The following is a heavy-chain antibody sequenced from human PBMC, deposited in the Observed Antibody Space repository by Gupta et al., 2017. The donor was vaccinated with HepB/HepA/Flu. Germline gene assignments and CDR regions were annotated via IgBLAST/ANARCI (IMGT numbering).Heavy chain of an antibody. D-gene: IGHD2-8*01. CDR3: AREEGFLGEDCTNGVCSQY. V-gene: IGHV1-69*01. Sequence: QVQLVQSGAEVKKPGSSVKVSCKASGGTFSSYAISWVRQAPGQGLEWMGGIIPIFGTANYAQKFQGRVTITADESTSTAYMELSSLRSEDTAVYYCAREEGFLGEDCTNGVCSQYWGQGTLVTVSS. J-gene: IGHJ4*02. CDR2: IIPIFGTA. CDR1: GGTFSSYA.